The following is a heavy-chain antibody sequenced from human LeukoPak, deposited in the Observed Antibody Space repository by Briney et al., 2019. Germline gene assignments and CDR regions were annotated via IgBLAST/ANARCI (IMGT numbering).Heavy chain of an antibody. CDR3: ARGRYGSGSYPTFDY. J-gene: IGHJ4*02. CDR1: GFTFGNYA. CDR2: ISWNSGSI. D-gene: IGHD3-10*01. Sequence: GRPLRLSCVASGFTFGNYAIHWVRQPPGKGLEWVSGISWNSGSIGYVDSVKGRFTISRDNAKNSLYLQMNSLRAEDTAVYYCARGRYGSGSYPTFDYWGQGTLVTVSS. V-gene: IGHV3-9*01.